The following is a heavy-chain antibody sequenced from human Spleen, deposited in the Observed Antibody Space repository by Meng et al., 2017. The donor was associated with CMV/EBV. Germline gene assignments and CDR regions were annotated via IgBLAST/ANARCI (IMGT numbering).Heavy chain of an antibody. CDR3: AREGTPLYYDFWSGYWNYFDY. D-gene: IGHD3-3*01. J-gene: IGHJ4*02. V-gene: IGHV3-48*03. CDR1: GFTFSSYE. CDR2: VSSSGNTI. Sequence: GESLKISCAGSGFTFSSYEMNWVRQAPGKGLEWVSYVSSSGNTIYYTDSVKGRFTSSRDNAKNSLYLQMNSLRAEDTAVYYCAREGTPLYYDFWSGYWNYFDYWGQGTLVTVSS.